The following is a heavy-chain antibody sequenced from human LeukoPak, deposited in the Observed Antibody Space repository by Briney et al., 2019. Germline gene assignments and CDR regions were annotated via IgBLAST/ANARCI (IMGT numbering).Heavy chain of an antibody. V-gene: IGHV3-33*01. D-gene: IGHD1-26*01. J-gene: IGHJ4*02. Sequence: GGSLRLSCAASGFSLSTHGMHWVRQAPGKGLEWVAGMWHDGTREDYADSVKGRFTISRDLFKNTLNPQMNSLRVEDTAMFYCARDLSYGSLDFRGQGTLVTVSS. CDR2: MWHDGTRE. CDR1: GFSLSTHG. CDR3: ARDLSYGSLDF.